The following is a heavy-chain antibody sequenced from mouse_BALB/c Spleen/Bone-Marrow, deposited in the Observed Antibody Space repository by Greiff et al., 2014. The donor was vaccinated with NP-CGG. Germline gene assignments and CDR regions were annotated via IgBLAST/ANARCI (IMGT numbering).Heavy chain of an antibody. D-gene: IGHD2-4*01. CDR3: GRGVYYDYDEGAMDY. CDR1: GYRFTSYV. CDR2: INPYNDGT. V-gene: IGHV1-14*01. J-gene: IGHJ4*01. Sequence: EVQLQQSGPELVKPGASVKMSCKASGYRFTSYVMHWVKQKPGQGLEWIGYINPYNDGTKYNEKFKGKATLTSDKSSSTANLELSSLTSADSAVYYCGRGVYYDYDEGAMDYWGQGTSVTVSS.